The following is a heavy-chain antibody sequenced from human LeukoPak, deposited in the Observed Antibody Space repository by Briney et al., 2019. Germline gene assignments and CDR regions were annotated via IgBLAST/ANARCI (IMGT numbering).Heavy chain of an antibody. CDR2: INHSGST. CDR1: GGSFSGYY. J-gene: IGHJ4*02. V-gene: IGHV4-34*01. CDR3: ASSQVWGYSYGSFDY. Sequence: PSETLSLTCAVYGGSFSGYYWSWIRQPPGKGLEWIGEINHSGSTNYNPSLKSRVTISVDTSKNQFSLKLSSVTAADTAVYYCASSQVWGYSYGSFDYWGQGTLVTVSS. D-gene: IGHD5-18*01.